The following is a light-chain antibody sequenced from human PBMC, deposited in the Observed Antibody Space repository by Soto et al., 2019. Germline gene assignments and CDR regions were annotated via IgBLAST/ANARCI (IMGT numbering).Light chain of an antibody. CDR2: GAS. Sequence: DIQMTQSPSSLSASVGDRVTITCRASQSISTFLNWYQQKPGKAPKLLIYGASNLASGVPSTFSGSGSGTDFTLTISSLQPDDFATYYCQQCFSTPLLTFGGGTKVEIK. CDR1: QSISTF. V-gene: IGKV1-39*01. J-gene: IGKJ4*01. CDR3: QQCFSTPLLT.